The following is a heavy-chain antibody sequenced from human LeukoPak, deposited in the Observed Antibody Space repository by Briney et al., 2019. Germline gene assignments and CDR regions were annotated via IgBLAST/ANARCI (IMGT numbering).Heavy chain of an antibody. CDR2: ISWNSGSI. Sequence: PGRSLRLSCAASGFTFDDYAMHWVRQAPGKGLEWVSGISWNSGSIGYADSVKGRFTISRDNAKNSLYLQMNSLRSEDTALYYFAKASYSSSCFYYFDYWGQGNLVTVSS. CDR1: GFTFDDYA. J-gene: IGHJ4*02. D-gene: IGHD6-13*01. V-gene: IGHV3-9*01. CDR3: AKASYSSSCFYYFDY.